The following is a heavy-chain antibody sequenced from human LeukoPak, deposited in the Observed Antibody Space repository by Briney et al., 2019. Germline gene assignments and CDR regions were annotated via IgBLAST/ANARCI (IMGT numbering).Heavy chain of an antibody. V-gene: IGHV3-21*01. CDR3: VKGGSSWPYQLPDY. Sequence: GGSLRLSCAASGFTFSSYGLYWVRQAPGEGLEWVSSISSSSSYVHSADSMKGRFTISRDNAKNSLYLQMNSLRAEDTAVYYCVKGGSSWPYQLPDYWGQGTLVTVSS. J-gene: IGHJ4*02. CDR2: ISSSSSYV. D-gene: IGHD2-2*01. CDR1: GFTFSSYG.